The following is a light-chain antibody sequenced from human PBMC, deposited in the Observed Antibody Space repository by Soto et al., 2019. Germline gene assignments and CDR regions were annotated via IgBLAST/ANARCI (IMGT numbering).Light chain of an antibody. V-gene: IGLV2-14*01. J-gene: IGLJ2*01. CDR2: DVS. CDR3: SSYTSSSTLGV. Sequence: QSVLTQPASVSGSPGQSITISCAGTSGYVGGYNYVSWYQQHPGKAPKLMIYDVSNRPSGVSNRVSGSKSGNTASLTISGLQAEDEADYYCSSYTSSSTLGVFGGGTNVTV. CDR1: SGYVGGYNY.